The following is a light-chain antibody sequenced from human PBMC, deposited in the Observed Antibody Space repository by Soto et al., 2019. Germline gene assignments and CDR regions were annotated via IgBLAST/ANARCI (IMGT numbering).Light chain of an antibody. CDR3: QHYGNSLWT. CDR1: ESVSSSF. V-gene: IGKV3-20*01. CDR2: RTS. J-gene: IGKJ1*01. Sequence: VLTQSPGTLSLYPGERATLYCRASESVSSSFLTWYQQKPGQAPRLLIYRTSNRVTGIPYRFSGSGSGTDFTLTISRLEPEDFAVYFCQHYGNSLWTFGQGTKVEIK.